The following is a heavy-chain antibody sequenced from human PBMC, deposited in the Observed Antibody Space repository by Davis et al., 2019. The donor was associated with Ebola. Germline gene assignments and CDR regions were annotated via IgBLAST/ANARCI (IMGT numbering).Heavy chain of an antibody. D-gene: IGHD3-3*01. CDR2: ISSDGSST. CDR1: GFSFNSYW. V-gene: IGHV3-74*01. Sequence: GVLKISCAASGFSFNSYWMHWVRQAPGKGPVWVSRISSDGSSTSYADSVKGRFTISRDNAKNTLYLQMNSLRAEDTAVYYCARDSGDFWSGYPFDPWGQGTLVTVSS. J-gene: IGHJ5*02. CDR3: ARDSGDFWSGYPFDP.